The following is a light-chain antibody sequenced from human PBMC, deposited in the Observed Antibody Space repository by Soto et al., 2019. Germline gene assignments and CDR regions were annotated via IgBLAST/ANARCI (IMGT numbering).Light chain of an antibody. CDR3: GTWDTGLTAGV. CDR2: DND. CDR1: ASNVGAQF. J-gene: IGLJ2*01. Sequence: QSVLTQPPSVSAAPGQRVTISCSGSASNVGAQFVSWYQHRPGAAPQLLIYDNDKRPSEIPDRFPGSKSDMSATLTITGVQTGDEADYYCGTWDTGLTAGVFGGGTQLTVL. V-gene: IGLV1-51*01.